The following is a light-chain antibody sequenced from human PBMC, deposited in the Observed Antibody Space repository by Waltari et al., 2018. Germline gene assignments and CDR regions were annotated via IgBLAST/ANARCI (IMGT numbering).Light chain of an antibody. Sequence: QSALTQPASVSGSPGQSITIPCTGTSSDVGGYNYVSWYQQHPGKAPKLMIYDVSNRPSGVSNRFSGSKSGNTASLTISGLQAEDVADYYCSSYTSSSTPVFGGGTKLTVL. V-gene: IGLV2-14*03. CDR2: DVS. CDR3: SSYTSSSTPV. CDR1: SSDVGGYNY. J-gene: IGLJ2*01.